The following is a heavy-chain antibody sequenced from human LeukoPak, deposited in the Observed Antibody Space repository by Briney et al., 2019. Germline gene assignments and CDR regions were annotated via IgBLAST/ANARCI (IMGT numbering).Heavy chain of an antibody. Sequence: GSLRLSCAASGFTFSSYVMSWVRQAPGKGLEWVSALSGSGATTYYGDSVKGRFTISRDNSKNTLYLQMNSLRDEDTALYYCARGASYWGQGTLVTVSS. D-gene: IGHD3-16*01. CDR1: GFTFSSYV. CDR3: ARGASY. V-gene: IGHV3-23*01. J-gene: IGHJ4*02. CDR2: LSGSGATT.